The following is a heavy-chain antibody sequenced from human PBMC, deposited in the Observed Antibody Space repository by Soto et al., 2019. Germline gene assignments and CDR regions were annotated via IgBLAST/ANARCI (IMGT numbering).Heavy chain of an antibody. D-gene: IGHD5-12*01. V-gene: IGHV3-30*18. CDR3: AKGYSGYDSAFDI. J-gene: IGHJ3*02. Sequence: GGSLRLSCAASGFTFSSYGMHWVRQAPGKGLEWVAVISYDGSNKYYADSVKGRFTISRDNSKNTLYLQMNSLRAEDTAVYYCAKGYSGYDSAFDIWGQGTMVTVSS. CDR1: GFTFSSYG. CDR2: ISYDGSNK.